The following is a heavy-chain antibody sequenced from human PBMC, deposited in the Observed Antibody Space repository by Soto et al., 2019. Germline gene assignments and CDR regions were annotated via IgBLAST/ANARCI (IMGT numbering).Heavy chain of an antibody. Sequence: GGSLRLSCAASGFTFSSYGMHWVRQAPGKGLEWVAVIWYDGSNKYYADSVKGRFTISRDNSKNTLYLQMNSLRAEDTAVYYCARASRRGGHDAFDIWGQGTMVTVSS. CDR1: GFTFSSYG. V-gene: IGHV3-33*01. J-gene: IGHJ3*02. D-gene: IGHD3-10*01. CDR3: ARASRRGGHDAFDI. CDR2: IWYDGSNK.